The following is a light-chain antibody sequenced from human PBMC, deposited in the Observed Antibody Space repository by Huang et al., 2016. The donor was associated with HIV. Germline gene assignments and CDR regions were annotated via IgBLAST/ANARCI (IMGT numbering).Light chain of an antibody. V-gene: IGKV3-11*01. CDR2: DAS. CDR3: QQRSNRTPTT. J-gene: IGKJ1*01. CDR1: QSVGSY. Sequence: EIILTQSPATLSLSPGERATFSCRASQSVGSYLAWYQQKPGQAPRLLIYDASNRATGIPARFSGGGSGTDFTLTIRGLEPEDFAVYFCQQRSNRTPTTFGQGTKVE.